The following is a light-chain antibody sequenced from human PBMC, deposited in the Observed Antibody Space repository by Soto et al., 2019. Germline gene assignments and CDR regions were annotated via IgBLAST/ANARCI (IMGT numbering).Light chain of an antibody. Sequence: ALTQPASVSGSPGQSITISCTGTSGDVGGYNYVSWYQQHPGKAPKLMIYEVSNRPSGVSNRFSGSKSGNTASLTISGLQAEDEADYYCSSYTSSSTRDFGTGTKVTVL. CDR2: EVS. V-gene: IGLV2-14*01. CDR1: SGDVGGYNY. CDR3: SSYTSSSTRD. J-gene: IGLJ1*01.